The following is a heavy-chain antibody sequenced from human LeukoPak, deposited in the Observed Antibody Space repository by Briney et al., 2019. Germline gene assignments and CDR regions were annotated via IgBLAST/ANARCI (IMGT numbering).Heavy chain of an antibody. Sequence: PGGSLRLSCAASGFTFSSYAMSWVRQAPGEGLEWVSAISGSGGSTYYADSVKGRFTISRDNSKNTLYLQMNSLRAEDTAVYYCAKAPDVAENYFDYWGQGTLVTVSS. D-gene: IGHD6-13*01. CDR1: GFTFSSYA. V-gene: IGHV3-23*01. CDR2: ISGSGGST. CDR3: AKAPDVAENYFDY. J-gene: IGHJ4*02.